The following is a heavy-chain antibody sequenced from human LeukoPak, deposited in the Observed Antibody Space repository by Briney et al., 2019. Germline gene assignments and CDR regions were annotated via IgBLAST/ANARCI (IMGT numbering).Heavy chain of an antibody. J-gene: IGHJ3*02. CDR2: ISYDGSNK. Sequence: QPGGSLRLSCAASGFTFSSYAMHWVRQAPGKGLEWVAVISYDGSNKYYADSVKGRFTISRDNSKNTLYLQMNSLRAEDTAVYYCARASVGTGWSRAFDIWGQGTMVTVSS. D-gene: IGHD2-2*01. CDR3: ARASVGTGWSRAFDI. CDR1: GFTFSSYA. V-gene: IGHV3-30-3*01.